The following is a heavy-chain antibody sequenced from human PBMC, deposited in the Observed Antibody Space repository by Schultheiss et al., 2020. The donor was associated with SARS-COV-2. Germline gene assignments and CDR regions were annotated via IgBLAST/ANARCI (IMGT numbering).Heavy chain of an antibody. CDR2: ISSSSSYI. CDR1: GFTFSSYG. D-gene: IGHD6-13*01. V-gene: IGHV3-21*01. J-gene: IGHJ5*02. CDR3: ARDVAAATFDP. Sequence: GGSLRLSCAASGFTFSSYGMHWVRQAPGKGLEWVSSISSSSSYIYYADSVKGRFTISRDNAKNSLYLQMNSLRAEDTAVYYCARDVAAATFDPWGQGTLVTVSS.